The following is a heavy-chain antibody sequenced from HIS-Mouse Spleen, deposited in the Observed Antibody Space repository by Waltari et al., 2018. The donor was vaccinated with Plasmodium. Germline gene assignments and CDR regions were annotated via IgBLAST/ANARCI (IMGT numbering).Heavy chain of an antibody. Sequence: QVQLQESGPGLVKPSETLSLTCTVSGGSISSYYWSWIRQPPGKGLEWIAYSYYSGSTNYNPSRKSRVTISVGTSKNQFSLKLSSVAAADTAVFYCARGGYSSSSYYFDYWGQGTLVTVSS. CDR3: ARGGYSSSSYYFDY. D-gene: IGHD6-6*01. CDR2: SYYSGST. J-gene: IGHJ4*02. V-gene: IGHV4-59*01. CDR1: GGSISSYY.